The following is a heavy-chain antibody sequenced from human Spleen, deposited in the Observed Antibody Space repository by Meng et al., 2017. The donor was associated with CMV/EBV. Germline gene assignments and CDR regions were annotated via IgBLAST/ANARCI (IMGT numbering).Heavy chain of an antibody. CDR2: INWNGGST. D-gene: IGHD6-13*01. V-gene: IGHV3-20*04. CDR1: GFTFDDYG. J-gene: IGHJ6*02. CDR3: ARDWGQQLGSAYYYYGMDV. Sequence: GESLKISCAASGFTFDDYGMSWVRQAPGKGLEWVSGINWNGGSTGYADSGKGRFTISRDNAKNSLYLQMNSLRAEDTALYYCARDWGQQLGSAYYYYGMDVWGQGTTVTVSS.